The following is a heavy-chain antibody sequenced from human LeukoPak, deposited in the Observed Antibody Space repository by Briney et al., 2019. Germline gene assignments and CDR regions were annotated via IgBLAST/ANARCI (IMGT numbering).Heavy chain of an antibody. D-gene: IGHD3-22*01. J-gene: IGHJ4*02. CDR3: TREPDYYYDSSGSRY. CDR1: GFTLGDYA. Sequence: PGGGLRLSCTASGFTLGDYAMSWVREAPGKGGEGVGFIRSKAYGGPTKYAASGKGRFTISRADSKSIAYLQMNSLKTEDTAVYYCTREPDYYYDSSGSRYWGQGTLVTVSS. CDR2: IRSKAYGGPT. V-gene: IGHV3-49*04.